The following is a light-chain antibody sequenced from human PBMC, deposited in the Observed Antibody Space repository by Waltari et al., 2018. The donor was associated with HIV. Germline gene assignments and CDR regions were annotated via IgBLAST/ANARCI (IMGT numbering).Light chain of an antibody. CDR2: GAG. J-gene: IGKJ1*01. CDR3: QRYHTSPWT. Sequence: DIQMTQSPSSLSASVGDKVTITCGASHDITISVAWDEQKPGEAPKRLLSGAGRLESAAPSRFSGTGYATDATLSINSLQTEDFATYFWQRYHTSPWTFGQGTRVDIE. CDR1: HDITIS. V-gene: IGKV1-NL1*01.